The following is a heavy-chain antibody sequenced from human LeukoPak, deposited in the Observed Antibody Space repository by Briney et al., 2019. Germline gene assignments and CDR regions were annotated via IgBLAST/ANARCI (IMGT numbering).Heavy chain of an antibody. V-gene: IGHV4-59*01. CDR1: GGSXSXYY. D-gene: IGHD6-13*01. CDR2: IYYSGST. J-gene: IGHJ6*02. Sequence: TLXLXCTXSGGSXSXYYWSWIRQPPGXGLEWIGYIYYSGSTNYNPSLKSRVTISVDTSKNQFSLKLSSVTAADTAVYYCARVGAATYGMDVWGQGTTVTVSS. CDR3: ARVGAATYGMDV.